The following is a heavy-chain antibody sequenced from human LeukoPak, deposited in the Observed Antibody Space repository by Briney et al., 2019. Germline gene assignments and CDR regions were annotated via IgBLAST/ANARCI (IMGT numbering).Heavy chain of an antibody. CDR2: INPNSAAS. J-gene: IGHJ4*02. D-gene: IGHD3-10*01. V-gene: IGHV1-2*06. CDR3: ARDFYGSRPGAFDY. Sequence: ASVKVSCKASGYSFSGHYIHWVRQAPGQGLEWMGQINPNSAASHYAQKFQDRVTMTSDTSINMAYMELRSLRSDDTAVYYCARDFYGSRPGAFDYGGQGTLITVSS. CDR1: GYSFSGHY.